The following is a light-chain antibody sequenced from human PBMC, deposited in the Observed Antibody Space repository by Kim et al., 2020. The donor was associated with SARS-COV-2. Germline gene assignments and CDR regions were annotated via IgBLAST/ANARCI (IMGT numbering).Light chain of an antibody. J-gene: IGKJ2*01. CDR2: AAS. Sequence: SASVGDRVTITCRASQGIYNSLAWYQQKPVTAPKLLLYAASRLESGVPSRFSGSGSGTDYSLTIDSLQPEDFATYYCQQYSGMPLTFGQGTKLEI. V-gene: IGKV1-NL1*01. CDR3: QQYSGMPLT. CDR1: QGIYNS.